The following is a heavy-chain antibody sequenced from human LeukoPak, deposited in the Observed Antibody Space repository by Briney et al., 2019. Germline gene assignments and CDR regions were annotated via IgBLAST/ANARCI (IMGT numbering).Heavy chain of an antibody. D-gene: IGHD6-13*01. CDR3: ARDLGAAAGTFDY. CDR2: IYYSGST. Sequence: TASETLSLTCTVSGGSISSYYWSWIRQPPGKGLEWIGYIYYSGSTNYNPSLKSRVTMSVDTSKNQFSLKLSSVTAADTAVYYCARDLGAAAGTFDYWGQGTLVTVSS. J-gene: IGHJ4*02. CDR1: GGSISSYY. V-gene: IGHV4-59*12.